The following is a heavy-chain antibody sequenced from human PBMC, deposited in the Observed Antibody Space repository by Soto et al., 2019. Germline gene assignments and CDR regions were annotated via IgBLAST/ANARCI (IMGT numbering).Heavy chain of an antibody. D-gene: IGHD6-19*01. J-gene: IGHJ6*02. V-gene: IGHV1-69*01. CDR3: ASAVAGTMGAYYYGMDV. CDR2: IIPTFGTA. CDR1: GGTFSSYA. Sequence: QVQLVQSGAEVKKPGSSVKVSCKASGGTFSSYAISWVRQAPGQGLEWMGGIIPTFGTANYAQKFQGRVTITADESTSTAYMELSSLRSEDTAVYYCASAVAGTMGAYYYGMDVWGQGTTVTVSS.